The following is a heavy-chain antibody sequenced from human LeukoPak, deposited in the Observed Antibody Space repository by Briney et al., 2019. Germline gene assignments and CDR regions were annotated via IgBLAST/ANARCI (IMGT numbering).Heavy chain of an antibody. Sequence: SETLSLTCTVSGGSISSGDYYWNWIRQPPGKGLEWIGYISYSGSTNYNPSLKSRVTISVDTSKNQFSLKLSSVTAADTAVYYYARELDGYNFFDYWGQGTLVTVSS. CDR3: ARELDGYNFFDY. CDR1: GGSISSGDYY. V-gene: IGHV4-61*08. D-gene: IGHD5-24*01. J-gene: IGHJ4*02. CDR2: ISYSGST.